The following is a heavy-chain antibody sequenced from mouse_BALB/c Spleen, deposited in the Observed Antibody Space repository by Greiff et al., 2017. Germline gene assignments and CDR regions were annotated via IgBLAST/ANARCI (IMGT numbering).Heavy chain of an antibody. J-gene: IGHJ4*01. CDR1: GFTFSSYT. CDR2: ISSGGSYT. V-gene: IGHV5-6-4*01. D-gene: IGHD4-1*01. Sequence: EVMLVESGGGLVTPGGSLKLSCAASGFTFSSYTMSWVRQTPEKRLEWVATISSGGSYTYYPDSVKGRFTISSDNAKNILYLQMSSLKSEDTAMYDCTRDWGGTEAMDYWGQGTSVTVSS. CDR3: TRDWGGTEAMDY.